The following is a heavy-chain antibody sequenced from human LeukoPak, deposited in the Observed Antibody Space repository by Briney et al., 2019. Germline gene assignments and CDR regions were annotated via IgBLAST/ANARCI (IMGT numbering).Heavy chain of an antibody. J-gene: IGHJ4*02. Sequence: GGSLRLSCAASGFTFSSYAMHWVRQAPGKGLEWVAVISYDGSNKYYADSVKGRFTISRDNSKNTLYLQMNSLRAEDTAVYYCAREREVDLAAAIGIDYWGQGTLVTVSS. CDR2: ISYDGSNK. D-gene: IGHD6-13*01. CDR3: AREREVDLAAAIGIDY. V-gene: IGHV3-30-3*01. CDR1: GFTFSSYA.